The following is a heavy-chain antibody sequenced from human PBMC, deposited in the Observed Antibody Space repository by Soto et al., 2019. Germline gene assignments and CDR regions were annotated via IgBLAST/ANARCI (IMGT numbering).Heavy chain of an antibody. Sequence: EVQLVESGGGLVQPGGSLRLSCAAFGFTFSDHYMDWVRQAPGKGLEWVGRTRNKANSYSTEYAASVRGRFTISRDESKNSLYLQMNSLKTEDTAVYYCVRTSHYGSGGWNFDYWGQGTLVTVSS. CDR3: VRTSHYGSGGWNFDY. V-gene: IGHV3-72*01. CDR1: GFTFSDHY. CDR2: TRNKANSYST. J-gene: IGHJ4*02. D-gene: IGHD3-10*01.